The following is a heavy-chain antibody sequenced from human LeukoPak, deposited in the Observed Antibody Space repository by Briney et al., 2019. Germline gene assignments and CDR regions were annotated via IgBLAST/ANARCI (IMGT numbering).Heavy chain of an antibody. V-gene: IGHV3-23*01. J-gene: IGHJ4*02. D-gene: IGHD2-2*01. CDR2: IGGSGGST. CDR1: GFTFSSYA. CDR3: AKDIGYCSSTSCYAHDY. Sequence: GGSLRLSCAASGFTFSSYAMSWVRQAPGKGLEWVSAIGGSGGSTYYADSVKGRFTISRDNSKNTLYLQMNSLRAEDTAVYYCAKDIGYCSSTSCYAHDYWGQGTLVTVSS.